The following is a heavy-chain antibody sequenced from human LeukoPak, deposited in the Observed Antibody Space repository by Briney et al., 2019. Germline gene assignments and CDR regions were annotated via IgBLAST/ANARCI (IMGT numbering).Heavy chain of an antibody. Sequence: GSLRLSCAASGFTVSSNYMSWVRQAPGKGLEWIGSIYYTGSTFDNPSLKSRVTISMDKSRNQLSLKLNSVTAADTAVYYCASNQWPSWYFDLWGRGTLVTVSA. D-gene: IGHD6-19*01. CDR3: ASNQWPSWYFDL. V-gene: IGHV4-39*07. CDR1: GFTVSSNY. J-gene: IGHJ2*01. CDR2: IYYTGST.